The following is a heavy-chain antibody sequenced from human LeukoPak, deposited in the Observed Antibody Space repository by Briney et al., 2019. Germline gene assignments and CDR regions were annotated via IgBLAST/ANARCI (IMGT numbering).Heavy chain of an antibody. V-gene: IGHV3-21*04. D-gene: IGHD1-26*01. CDR1: GFSFSYYS. CDR3: AKSAMSKVDGWFDP. CDR2: ITSGSNYM. J-gene: IGHJ5*02. Sequence: GGSLRLSCAASGFSFSYYSMHWVRQAPGKGLEWVSSITSGSNYMYYADSVKGRFTISRDNAKNSLYLQMNSLRAEDTAVYYCAKSAMSKVDGWFDPWGQGTLVTVSS.